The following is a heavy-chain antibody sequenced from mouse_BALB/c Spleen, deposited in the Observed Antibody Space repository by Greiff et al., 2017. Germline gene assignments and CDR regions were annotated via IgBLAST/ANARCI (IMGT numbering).Heavy chain of an antibody. J-gene: IGHJ4*01. D-gene: IGHD1-1*01. CDR2: ISTYYGDA. Sequence: VQRVESGAELVRPGVSVKISCKGSGYTFTDYAMHWVKQSHAKSLEWIGVISTYYGDASYNQKFKGKATMTVDKSSSTAYMELARLTSEDSAIYYCASYYEGAMDYWGQGTSVTVSS. CDR3: ASYYEGAMDY. V-gene: IGHV1S137*01. CDR1: GYTFTDYA.